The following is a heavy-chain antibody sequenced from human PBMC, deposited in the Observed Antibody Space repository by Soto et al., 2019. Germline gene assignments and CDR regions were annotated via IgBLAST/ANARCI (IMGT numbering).Heavy chain of an antibody. D-gene: IGHD5-18*01. Sequence: GAAVKVSCKASGYTFTSYHMHWVRQAPGQGLEWMGIINPSGGSTSYAQKFQGRVTMTRHTSTRTVYMELSSLRSEDAAVYYGAIGGYSYGHAPVYYYGMDVWGQGTTVTVSS. J-gene: IGHJ6*02. CDR3: AIGGYSYGHAPVYYYGMDV. CDR2: INPSGGST. CDR1: GYTFTSYH. V-gene: IGHV1-46*03.